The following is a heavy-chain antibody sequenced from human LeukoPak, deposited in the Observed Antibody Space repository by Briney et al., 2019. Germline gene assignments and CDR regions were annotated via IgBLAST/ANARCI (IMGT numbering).Heavy chain of an antibody. CDR2: ISSSSSYI. CDR3: ARDHAAPGRFDP. Sequence: KPGGSLRLSCAASGFTFSSYSMNWVRQAPGKGLEWVSSISSSSSYIYYADSVKGRFTISRDNAKNSLYLQMNSLRAEDTAVYYCARDHAAPGRFDPWGQGTLVTVSS. J-gene: IGHJ5*02. D-gene: IGHD6-6*01. CDR1: GFTFSSYS. V-gene: IGHV3-21*01.